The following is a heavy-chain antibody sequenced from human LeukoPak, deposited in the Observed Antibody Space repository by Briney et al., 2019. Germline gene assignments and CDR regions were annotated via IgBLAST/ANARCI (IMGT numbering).Heavy chain of an antibody. CDR3: ARDGADYYDSSGYPNWFDP. CDR2: IYPGDSDT. D-gene: IGHD3-22*01. Sequence: GESLKISCKASGYSFTTYWIGWVRQMPGKGLEWMGIIYPGDSDTKYSPSFQGQVTISADKSVSTAYLQWSSLKASDTAMYYCARDGADYYDSSGYPNWFDPWGQGTLVTVSS. CDR1: GYSFTTYW. J-gene: IGHJ5*02. V-gene: IGHV5-51*01.